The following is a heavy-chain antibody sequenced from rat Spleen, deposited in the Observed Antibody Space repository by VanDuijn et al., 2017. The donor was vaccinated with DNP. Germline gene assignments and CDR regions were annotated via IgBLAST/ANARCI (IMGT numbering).Heavy chain of an antibody. Sequence: QVQLKESGPGLVQPSQTLSLTCTVSGFSLTSYGVSWVRQSPGKGLEWIGSIYSGGSTVYNSGLKSRLSISRNTSKSQVLLKMNSLQTEDTAMYFCARWVTIAAISYWNFDFWGPGTMVTVSS. V-gene: IGHV2-16*01. J-gene: IGHJ1*01. CDR2: IYSGGST. CDR3: ARWVTIAAISYWNFDF. CDR1: GFSLTSYG. D-gene: IGHD1-2*01.